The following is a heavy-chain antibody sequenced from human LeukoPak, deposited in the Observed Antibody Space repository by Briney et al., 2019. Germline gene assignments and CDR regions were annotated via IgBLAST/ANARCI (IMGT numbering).Heavy chain of an antibody. CDR3: ARDRSGGGAESDAFDI. Sequence: SETLSLTCTVSGGSISSGDYYWTWIRQPPGKGLEWIGDIYSTGTTYYNPSLNRRLIMSLASSENHSSLTLTSVTAADTAVYYCARDRSGGGAESDAFDIWGQGTMVSVSS. CDR2: IYSTGTT. CDR1: GGSISSGDYY. D-gene: IGHD1-26*01. J-gene: IGHJ3*02. V-gene: IGHV4-30-4*01.